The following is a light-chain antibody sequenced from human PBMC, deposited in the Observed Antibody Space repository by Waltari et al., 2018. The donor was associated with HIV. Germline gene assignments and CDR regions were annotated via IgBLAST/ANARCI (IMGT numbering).Light chain of an antibody. J-gene: IGLJ3*02. V-gene: IGLV2-14*03. CDR2: DVN. Sequence: QSALTRPASVSGSPGQSITLSCTGTSSDVGGYNYVSWYQRHPGKATKLKIYDVNNRPSGVTIPSTGAKSGNRASLTISGRQAEDEADYYCSYDTSSSTRVVCGGTKVTVL. CDR3: SYDTSSSTRV. CDR1: SSDVGGYNY.